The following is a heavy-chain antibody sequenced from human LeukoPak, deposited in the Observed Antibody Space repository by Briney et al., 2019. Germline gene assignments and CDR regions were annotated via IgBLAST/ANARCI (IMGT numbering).Heavy chain of an antibody. CDR1: GFTFRSHG. V-gene: IGHV3-30*02. CDR3: AKGRELLAAVPTSLDY. D-gene: IGHD1-7*01. J-gene: IGHJ4*02. CDR2: IGYDGSNK. Sequence: GSLRLSCAASGFTFRSHGMHWVRQAPGKGLEWVTFIGYDGSNKYFADSVRGRFTISRDNSKNTLYLQMNSLRPDDTAVYYCAKGRELLAAVPTSLDYWGQGTLVTVSS.